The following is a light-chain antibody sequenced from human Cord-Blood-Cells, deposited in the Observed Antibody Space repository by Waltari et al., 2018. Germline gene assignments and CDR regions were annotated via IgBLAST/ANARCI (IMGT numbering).Light chain of an antibody. CDR2: EVS. V-gene: IGLV2-8*01. J-gene: IGLJ1*01. Sequence: QSALTQPASASGSPGQSVTISCTATSSDVGGYNHVSWYQQHPGKAPKLMIYEVSKRPSGVPDRFSGSKSRNTASLTVSWLQAEDEADYYCSSYAGSNTYVFGTGTKVTVL. CDR1: SSDVGGYNH. CDR3: SSYAGSNTYV.